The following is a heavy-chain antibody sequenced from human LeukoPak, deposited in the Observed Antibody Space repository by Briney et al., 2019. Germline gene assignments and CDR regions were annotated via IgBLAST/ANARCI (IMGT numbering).Heavy chain of an antibody. Sequence: GGSLRLSCAASGFTFSDFYMGWIRQAPGKGLDWVSYISSGATTIYYADSVRGRFTISRDNSKNTLYLQMNSLRAEDTAVYYCARFRVLYYDILTGYPDYWGQGTLVTVSS. D-gene: IGHD3-9*01. CDR3: ARFRVLYYDILTGYPDY. CDR2: ISSGATTI. V-gene: IGHV3-11*01. CDR1: GFTFSDFY. J-gene: IGHJ4*02.